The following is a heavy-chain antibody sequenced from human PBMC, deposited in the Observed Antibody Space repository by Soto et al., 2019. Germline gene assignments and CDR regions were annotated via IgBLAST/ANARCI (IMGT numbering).Heavy chain of an antibody. CDR2: IYWDDDK. CDR1: GFSFTTDGMG. J-gene: IGHJ4*02. CDR3: AHVYWAASGTRYYFDY. Sequence: QITLKESGPTLVKPTQTLTLTCTFSGFSFTTDGMGVGWIRQPPGKALEWLALIYWDDDKRFSPSLKSRLTLTKDASRNHVVLTLTNMDPADTATYYCAHVYWAASGTRYYFDYWGQGTLVTVSS. V-gene: IGHV2-5*02. D-gene: IGHD1-7*01.